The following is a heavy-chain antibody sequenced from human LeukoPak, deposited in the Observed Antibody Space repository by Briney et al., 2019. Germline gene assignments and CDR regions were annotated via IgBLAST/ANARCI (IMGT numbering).Heavy chain of an antibody. J-gene: IGHJ6*03. CDR1: GYTFTGYY. CDR3: ARVAAAGTGIFVNFYYSMDI. CDR2: ISAYNGNT. Sequence: WASVKVSCKASGYTFTGYYMHWVRQAPGQGLEWMGWISAYNGNTNYAQKLQGRVTMTTDTSTSTAYMELRSLRSDDTAVYYCARVAAAGTGIFVNFYYSMDIWGKGTTVTISS. D-gene: IGHD6-13*01. V-gene: IGHV1-18*04.